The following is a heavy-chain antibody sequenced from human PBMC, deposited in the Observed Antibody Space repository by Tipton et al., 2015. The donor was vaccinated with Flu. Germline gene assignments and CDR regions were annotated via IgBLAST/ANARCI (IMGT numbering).Heavy chain of an antibody. CDR3: ARGSGSVTFMIFDF. D-gene: IGHD3-16*01. CDR2: IYTSGGT. CDR1: GGSLSSYY. V-gene: IGHV4-4*07. J-gene: IGHJ4*02. Sequence: TLSLTCTVSGGSLSSYYWSWIRQPAGKGLEWIGRIYTSGGTKFNPSLRGRLTMSVDASKKEFSLKLSSVTAADTAVYYCARGSGSVTFMIFDFWGQGTLVTVSS.